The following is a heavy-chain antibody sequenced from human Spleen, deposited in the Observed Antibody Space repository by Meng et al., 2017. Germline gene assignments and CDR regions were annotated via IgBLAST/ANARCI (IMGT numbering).Heavy chain of an antibody. CDR1: GFTFSSYW. Sequence: GGSLRLSCAASGFTFSSYWMHWVRQTPGKGLVWVSRLNSDGSSTSYADSVKGRFTISRDNSKNTLSLQMNSLRAEDTAVYYCAREDYYGSGSYLVYWGQGTLVTVSS. CDR3: AREDYYGSGSYLVY. V-gene: IGHV3-74*01. J-gene: IGHJ4*02. D-gene: IGHD3-10*01. CDR2: LNSDGSST.